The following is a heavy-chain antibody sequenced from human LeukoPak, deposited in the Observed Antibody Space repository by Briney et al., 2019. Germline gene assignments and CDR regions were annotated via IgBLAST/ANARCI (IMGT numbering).Heavy chain of an antibody. CDR1: GGSISSYY. D-gene: IGHD5-12*01. Sequence: SETLSLTCTVSGGSISSYYWSWIRQPPGKGLEWIGYIYYSGSTNYNPSLKSRVTISVDTSKNQFSLKLSSVTAADTAVYYCASLGGYDSWGQGTLVTVSS. J-gene: IGHJ5*01. CDR2: IYYSGST. CDR3: ASLGGYDS. V-gene: IGHV4-59*01.